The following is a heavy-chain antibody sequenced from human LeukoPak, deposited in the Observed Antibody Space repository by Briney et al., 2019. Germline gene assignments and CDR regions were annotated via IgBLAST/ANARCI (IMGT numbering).Heavy chain of an antibody. V-gene: IGHV1-8*01. CDR3: ASRYGTNGVCHFDY. Sequence: ASVKVPCKASGYTFTSYDINWVRQATGQGLEWMGWMNPNSGNTGYAQKFQGRVTMTRNTSISTAYMELSSLRSEDTAVYYCASRYGTNGVCHFDYWGQGTLVTDSS. D-gene: IGHD2-8*01. CDR2: MNPNSGNT. CDR1: GYTFTSYD. J-gene: IGHJ4*02.